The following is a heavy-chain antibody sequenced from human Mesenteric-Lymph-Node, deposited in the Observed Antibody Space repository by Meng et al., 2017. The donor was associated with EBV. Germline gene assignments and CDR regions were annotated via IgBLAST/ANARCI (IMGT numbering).Heavy chain of an antibody. J-gene: IGHJ4*02. CDR3: ARVAGSNYGSGSYYFDY. D-gene: IGHD3-10*01. CDR1: GGSLSSGGYS. CDR2: IYHSGST. V-gene: IGHV4-30-2*01. Sequence: RQLPGSWPCSLRLSPTLSLTCAVSGGSLSSGGYSWSWIRQPPGKGLEWIGYIYHSGSTYYNPSLKSRVTISVDRSKNQFSLKLSSVTAADTAVYYCARVAGSNYGSGSYYFDYWGQGTLVTVSS.